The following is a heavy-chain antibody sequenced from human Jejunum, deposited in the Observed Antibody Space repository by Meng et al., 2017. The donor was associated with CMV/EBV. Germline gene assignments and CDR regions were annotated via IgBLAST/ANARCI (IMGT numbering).Heavy chain of an antibody. CDR1: GYTFSGYY. V-gene: IGHV1-2*06. CDR2: INPNSGGT. D-gene: IGHD6-19*01. J-gene: IGHJ4*02. Sequence: QTSGYTFSGYYIHWVRQAPGHGLEWMGRINPNSGGTNYAQNFQGRVTMTRDTSISTMYMELSRLRYDDTAVYYCARGAAVAGSFDYWGQGTLVTVSS. CDR3: ARGAAVAGSFDY.